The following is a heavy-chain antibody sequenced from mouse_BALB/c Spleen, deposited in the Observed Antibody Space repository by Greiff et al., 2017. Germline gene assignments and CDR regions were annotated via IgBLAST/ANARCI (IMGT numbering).Heavy chain of an antibody. V-gene: IGHV5-12-1*01. CDR3: ARQWDEDYAMDY. CDR1: GFAFSSYD. CDR2: ISSGGGST. J-gene: IGHJ4*01. D-gene: IGHD4-1*01. Sequence: DVHLVESGGGLVKPGGSLKLSCAASGFAFSSYDMSWVRQTPEKRLEWVAYISSGGGSTYYPDTVKGRFTISRDNAKNTLYLQMSSLKSEDTAMYYCARQWDEDYAMDYWGQGTSVTVSS.